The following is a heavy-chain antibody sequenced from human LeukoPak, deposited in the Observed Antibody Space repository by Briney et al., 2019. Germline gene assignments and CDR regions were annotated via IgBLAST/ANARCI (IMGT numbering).Heavy chain of an antibody. D-gene: IGHD3-3*01. J-gene: IGHJ4*02. V-gene: IGHV3-23*01. CDR1: GFTFSSYA. CDR2: ISGSGGST. CDR3: AKVNWYDFWSGYYYFDY. Sequence: QSGGSLRLSCAASGFTFSSYAMSWVRQAPGKGLEWVSAISGSGGSTYYADSVKGRFTISRDISKNTLYLQMNSLRAEDTAVYYCAKVNWYDFWSGYYYFDYWGQGTLVTVSS.